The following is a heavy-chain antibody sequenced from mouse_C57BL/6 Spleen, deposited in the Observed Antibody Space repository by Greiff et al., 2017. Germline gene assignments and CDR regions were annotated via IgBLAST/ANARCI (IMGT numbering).Heavy chain of an antibody. CDR3: ARRGTTVVATEDYAMDY. D-gene: IGHD1-1*01. CDR1: GYTFTSYG. V-gene: IGHV1-81*01. CDR2: IYPRSGNT. J-gene: IGHJ4*01. Sequence: VHLVESGAELARPGASVKLSCKASGYTFTSYGISWVKQRTGQGLEWIGEIYPRSGNTYYNEKFKGKATLTADKSSSTAYMELRSLTSEDSAVYFCARRGTTVVATEDYAMDYWGQGTSVTVSS.